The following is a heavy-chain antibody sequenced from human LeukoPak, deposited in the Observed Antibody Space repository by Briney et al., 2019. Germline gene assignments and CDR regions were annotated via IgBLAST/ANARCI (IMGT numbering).Heavy chain of an antibody. Sequence: GSLRLSCAASGFTFSNYAMSWVRQAPGKGLEWVSSINAGGRSTCHADSVQGRFTISRDNSKNTLYLQLNSLRAEDTAVYYCATPAVAGTLGLNYFDYWGQGTLVTVSS. J-gene: IGHJ4*02. CDR3: ATPAVAGTLGLNYFDY. CDR1: GFTFSNYA. CDR2: INAGGRST. D-gene: IGHD6-19*01. V-gene: IGHV3-23*01.